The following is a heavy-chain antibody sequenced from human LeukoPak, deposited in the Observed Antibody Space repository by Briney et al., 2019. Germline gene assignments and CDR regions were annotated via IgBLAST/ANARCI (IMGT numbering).Heavy chain of an antibody. V-gene: IGHV3-30*03. J-gene: IGHJ4*02. CDR3: ARRAVE. CDR1: GFAFRSYG. CDR2: ISYDGNNE. D-gene: IGHD6-19*01. Sequence: GGSLRLSCVASGFAFRSYGLHWVRQAPGRGLEWVAVISYDGNNEYYADSVKGRFTISRDNSKNTLYLQMNSLRAEDTAVYYCARRAVEWGQGTLVTVSS.